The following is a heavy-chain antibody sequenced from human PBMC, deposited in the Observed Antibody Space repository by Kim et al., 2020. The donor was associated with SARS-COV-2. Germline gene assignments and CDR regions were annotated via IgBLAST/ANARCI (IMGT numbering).Heavy chain of an antibody. V-gene: IGHV3-21*01. CDR1: GFTFSSYS. CDR3: ARFTRHGPFTYDVWSGHNANSLWYYYCGNDD. CDR2: ISSSSSNI. D-gene: IGHD3-3*01. Sequence: GGSLRLSCAASGFTFSSYSMNWVRQAPGKGLEWVSSISSSSSNIYYADSVKGRFTISRDNAKNSLYLQMNSLRAEDTAVYYCARFTRHGPFTYDVWSGHNANSLWYYYCGNDDWGQGTTVTVSS. J-gene: IGHJ6*02.